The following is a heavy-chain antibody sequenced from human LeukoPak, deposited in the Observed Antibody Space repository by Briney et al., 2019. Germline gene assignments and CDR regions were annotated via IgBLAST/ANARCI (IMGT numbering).Heavy chain of an antibody. CDR3: AREMGGLRFLEWLKTPSDV. CDR2: ISSSSSTI. Sequence: GGSLRLSCAASGFTFSSYEMNWVRQAPGKGLEWVSYISSSSSTIYYADSVKGRFTISRDNAKNSLYLQMNSLRAEDTAVYYCAREMGGLRFLEWLKTPSDVWGKGTTVTVSS. V-gene: IGHV3-48*03. J-gene: IGHJ6*04. D-gene: IGHD3-3*01. CDR1: GFTFSSYE.